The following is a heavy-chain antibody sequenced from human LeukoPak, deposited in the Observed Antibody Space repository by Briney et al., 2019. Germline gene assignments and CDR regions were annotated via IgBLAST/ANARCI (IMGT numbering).Heavy chain of an antibody. J-gene: IGHJ6*03. D-gene: IGHD3-22*01. V-gene: IGHV1-2*02. CDR3: ARDTYYYDSSGYNYYYYYMDV. Sequence: ASVKVSCKASGYTFTGYYMHWVRQAPGQGLKWMGWINPNSGGTNYAQKFQGRVTMTRDTSISTAYMELSRLRSDDTAVYYCARDTYYYDSSGYNYYYYYMDVWGKGTTVTVSS. CDR2: INPNSGGT. CDR1: GYTFTGYY.